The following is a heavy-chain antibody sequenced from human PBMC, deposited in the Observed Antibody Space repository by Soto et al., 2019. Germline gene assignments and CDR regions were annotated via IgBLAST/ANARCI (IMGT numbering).Heavy chain of an antibody. J-gene: IGHJ5*02. V-gene: IGHV4-4*09. Sequence: PSETXSLTCTVAGGSISSYHWSWIRQPPGKGLEWVGYIYNGATTSYNPSLDSRVTISLETSKSQISLRLSSVTAADTAVYYCARLGAFYQSIDPWGPGTLVTVSS. CDR3: ARLGAFYQSIDP. CDR2: IYNGATT. CDR1: GGSISSYH. D-gene: IGHD3-3*02.